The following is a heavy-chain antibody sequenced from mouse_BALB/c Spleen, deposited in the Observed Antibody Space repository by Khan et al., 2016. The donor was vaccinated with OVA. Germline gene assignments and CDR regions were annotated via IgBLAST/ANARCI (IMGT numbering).Heavy chain of an antibody. CDR1: GYTLTSYW. J-gene: IGHJ2*01. D-gene: IGHD2-1*01. V-gene: IGHV1S81*02. CDR2: INPSNGRT. CDR3: ARLLINFDY. Sequence: QVRLQQSGAELVNPGASVNLSCKASGYTLTSYWMHWVKQRPGQGLEWIGEINPSNGRTNYNEKFKSKATLTVDKSSSTAYMQLSIPTTEDSAVYDCARLLINFDYWGQGTTLTVSA.